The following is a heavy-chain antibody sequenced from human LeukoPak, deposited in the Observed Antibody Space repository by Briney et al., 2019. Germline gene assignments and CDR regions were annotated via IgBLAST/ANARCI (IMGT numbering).Heavy chain of an antibody. CDR2: IIPILGIA. V-gene: IGHV1-69*04. CDR3: ARVTGPTTTPGAFDI. Sequence: SVKVSCKASGGXFSSYAISWVRQAPGQGREWMGRIIPILGIANYAQQFQGRVTITADKSTSTAYMELSRLRSDDTAVYYCARVTGPTTTPGAFDIWGQGTMVTVSS. J-gene: IGHJ3*02. D-gene: IGHD1-14*01. CDR1: GGXFSSYA.